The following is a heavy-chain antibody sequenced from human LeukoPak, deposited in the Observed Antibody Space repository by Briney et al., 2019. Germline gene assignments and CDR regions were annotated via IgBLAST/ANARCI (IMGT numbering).Heavy chain of an antibody. V-gene: IGHV3-23*01. J-gene: IGHJ4*02. Sequence: PGGSLRLSCAASGFTFSSYAMSWVRQAPRKGLEWVSVVSGSGSSTDYADSVKGRFTISGDNSKNTLYLQMSSLSAEDTAVYYCAKMNVLTGYYTPNFDFWGQGTLVTVSS. CDR3: AKMNVLTGYYTPNFDF. CDR2: VSGSGSST. D-gene: IGHD3-9*01. CDR1: GFTFSSYA.